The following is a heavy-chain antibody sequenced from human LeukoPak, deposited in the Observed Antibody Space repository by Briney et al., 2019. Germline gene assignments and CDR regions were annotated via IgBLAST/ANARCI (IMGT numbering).Heavy chain of an antibody. Sequence: GGSLRLSCEASGFTFSSFPMNWVRQAPGKGPEWVSYISGSGTTTFYPDSVKGRFTISRDNAKNSLYLEMNSLRAEDTAVYYCARDALTHFHSWRLGTLVTVSS. D-gene: IGHD4-23*01. J-gene: IGHJ4*02. V-gene: IGHV3-48*03. CDR3: ARDALTHFHS. CDR1: GFTFSSFP. CDR2: ISGSGTTT.